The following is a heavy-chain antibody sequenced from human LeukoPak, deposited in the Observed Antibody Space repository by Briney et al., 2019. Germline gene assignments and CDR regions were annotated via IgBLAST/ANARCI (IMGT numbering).Heavy chain of an antibody. CDR3: ARHYYDSSGYLVGDY. CDR1: GYTFTSYY. D-gene: IGHD3-22*01. V-gene: IGHV1-18*04. Sequence: ASVKVSCKASGYTFTSYYMHWVRQAPGQGLEWMGWISAYNGDTKYAQKLQGRVTMTTDTSTSTAYMELRSLRSDDTAVYYCARHYYDSSGYLVGDYWGQGTLVTVSS. CDR2: ISAYNGDT. J-gene: IGHJ4*02.